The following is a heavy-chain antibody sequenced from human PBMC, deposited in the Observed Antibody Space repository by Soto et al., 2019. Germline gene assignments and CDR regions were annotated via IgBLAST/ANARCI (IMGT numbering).Heavy chain of an antibody. Sequence: GGSLKLSCAASGFTFSSYWMHWVRQAPGKGLVWVSRINSDGSSTSYADSVKGRFTISRDNAKNTLYLQMNSLRAEDTAVYYCAREDIVVVPAASNLQTYYYYGMDVWGQGTTVTVSS. J-gene: IGHJ6*02. D-gene: IGHD2-2*01. CDR3: AREDIVVVPAASNLQTYYYYGMDV. CDR1: GFTFSSYW. CDR2: INSDGSST. V-gene: IGHV3-74*01.